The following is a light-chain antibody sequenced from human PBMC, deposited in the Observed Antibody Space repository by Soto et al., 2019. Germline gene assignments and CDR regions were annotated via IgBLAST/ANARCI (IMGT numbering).Light chain of an antibody. CDR2: GAS. V-gene: IGKV3-20*01. CDR1: ESVSDNY. CDR3: QQYGSSPLT. J-gene: IGKJ4*01. Sequence: EIVLTQSPGTLSLSPGEIATLSCRASESVSDNYLAWYQQRSGQAPRLVIYGASSRASAVPDRFRGSGSGADFTLTISRLEPEDFAVYYCQQYGSSPLTFGGGTKVEIK.